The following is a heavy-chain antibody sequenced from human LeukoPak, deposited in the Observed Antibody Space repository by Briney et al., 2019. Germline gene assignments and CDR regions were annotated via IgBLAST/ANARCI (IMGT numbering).Heavy chain of an antibody. CDR2: IYYSGST. CDR1: GGSISSYY. D-gene: IGHD6-13*01. CDR3: ARHPRPGSSWYYFDY. J-gene: IGHJ4*02. Sequence: SETLSLTCTVSGGSISSYYWSWIRQPPGKGLEWIGYIYYSGSTNYNPSLKSRVTISVDTSKNQFSLKLSSVTAADTAVYYCARHPRPGSSWYYFDYWGQGTLVTVSS. V-gene: IGHV4-59*08.